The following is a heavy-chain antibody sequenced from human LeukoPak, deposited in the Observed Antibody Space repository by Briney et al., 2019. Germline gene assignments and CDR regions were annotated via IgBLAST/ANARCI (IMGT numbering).Heavy chain of an antibody. Sequence: PGGSLRLSCAASGFTFSSYVMSWVRQAPGKGLEWVSAISGSGGSTYYADSVKGRFTISRDNSKNTLYLQMNSLRAEDTAVYYCANSIVVVVAATNTGDAFDIWGQGTMVTVSS. D-gene: IGHD2-15*01. CDR1: GFTFSSYV. V-gene: IGHV3-23*01. J-gene: IGHJ3*02. CDR2: ISGSGGST. CDR3: ANSIVVVVAATNTGDAFDI.